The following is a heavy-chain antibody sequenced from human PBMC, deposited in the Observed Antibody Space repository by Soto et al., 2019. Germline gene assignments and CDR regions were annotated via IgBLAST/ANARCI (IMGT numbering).Heavy chain of an antibody. J-gene: IGHJ6*02. V-gene: IGHV3-30*18. CDR2: ISYDGRNK. CDR3: VKDGSSGWPYFYDMDV. D-gene: IGHD6-19*01. CDR1: GFTFSSHG. Sequence: QVQLVESGGGVVQPGRSLRLSCAASGFTFSSHGMHWVRQAPGKGLEWVAVISYDGRNKYYADAVKGRFTISRDNSKNTLYLQMSSLRAEDTAVYYCVKDGSSGWPYFYDMDVWGQGTTVTVSS.